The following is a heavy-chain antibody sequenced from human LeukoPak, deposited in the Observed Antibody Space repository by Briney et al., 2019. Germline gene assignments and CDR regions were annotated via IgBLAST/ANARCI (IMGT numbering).Heavy chain of an antibody. CDR1: GFTFSQYS. J-gene: IGHJ5*02. Sequence: GGSLRLSCAASGFTFSQYSMNWVRQAPGKGLEWVSHIRSSSETFYADSVKGRFTISRDNAGNSLYLQMNNLRGEDTAIYYCARDAGNSGYGCDLWGQGTLVTVSS. D-gene: IGHD5-12*01. V-gene: IGHV3-48*01. CDR2: IRSSSET. CDR3: ARDAGNSGYGCDL.